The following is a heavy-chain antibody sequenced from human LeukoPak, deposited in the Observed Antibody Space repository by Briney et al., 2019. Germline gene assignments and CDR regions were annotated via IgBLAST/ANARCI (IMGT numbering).Heavy chain of an antibody. D-gene: IGHD3-9*01. CDR1: GFSFGGSW. J-gene: IGHJ4*02. CDR2: IEQDEREI. V-gene: IGHV3-7*03. Sequence: GGSLRLSCAASGFSFGGSWMSWLRQAPGKGLEWVANIEQDEREIFYADSVKGRFTISRDNAKNSLYLQMNSLRAEDTAVYYCASLYYDILTGLYYFDYWGQGTLVTVSS. CDR3: ASLYYDILTGLYYFDY.